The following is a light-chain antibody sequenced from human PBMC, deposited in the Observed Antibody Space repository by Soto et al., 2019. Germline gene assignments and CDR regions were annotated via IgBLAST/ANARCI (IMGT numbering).Light chain of an antibody. CDR1: QSVTSN. Sequence: EIVMTQLPATLSVSPGERVTLSCRASQSVTSNLSSCQQKPGQAPTLLIYGASTRATGIPVIFSGSGSGTEFPLTISSLQPEDVADYYCQQYHDWPSFGGGTKVEIK. CDR3: QQYHDWPS. CDR2: GAS. V-gene: IGKV3-15*01. J-gene: IGKJ4*01.